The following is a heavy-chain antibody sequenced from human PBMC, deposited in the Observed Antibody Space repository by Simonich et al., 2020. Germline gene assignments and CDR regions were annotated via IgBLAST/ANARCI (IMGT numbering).Heavy chain of an antibody. D-gene: IGHD6-13*01. V-gene: IGHV1-2*02. CDR2: IHPKSGST. CDR3: AREEANGYSSSWNWFDP. J-gene: IGHJ5*02. CDR1: GYTFTGYY. Sequence: QVQLVQSGAEVKKPGASVTVSCKASGYTFTGYYMHLVRQAPGQGVELKGWIHPKSGSTKHAQKSQGRVTMTRDTSISTAYMELSRLRSDDTAVYYCAREEANGYSSSWNWFDPWGQGTLVTVSS.